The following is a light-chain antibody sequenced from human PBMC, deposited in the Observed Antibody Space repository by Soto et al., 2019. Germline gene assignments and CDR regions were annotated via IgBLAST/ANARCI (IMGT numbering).Light chain of an antibody. V-gene: IGKV3-20*01. CDR3: QQYGSSRYT. J-gene: IGKJ2*01. CDR1: QSVSSSY. CDR2: GAS. Sequence: EIVLTQSPGTLSLSPGERATLSCRASQSVSSSYLAWYQQKPGQAPRLVMYGASSRATGIPDRFSGSESGTAFTLPINRLEPEDFAVYSCQQYGSSRYTFGQGTKLEIK.